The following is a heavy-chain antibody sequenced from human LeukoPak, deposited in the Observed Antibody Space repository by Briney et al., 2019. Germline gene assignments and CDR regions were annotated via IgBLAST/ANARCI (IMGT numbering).Heavy chain of an antibody. Sequence: GGSLRLSCEASGFTLSSHAMTWVRQAPGKGLEWVSIISDSGDRTYYAESVKGRFTISRDNSNNKLYLQMSSLRAEDTAIYYCATVAYCGGDCFSRPFDYWGQGTLVSVSS. CDR1: GFTLSSHA. J-gene: IGHJ4*02. CDR3: ATVAYCGGDCFSRPFDY. CDR2: ISDSGDRT. V-gene: IGHV3-23*01. D-gene: IGHD2-21*02.